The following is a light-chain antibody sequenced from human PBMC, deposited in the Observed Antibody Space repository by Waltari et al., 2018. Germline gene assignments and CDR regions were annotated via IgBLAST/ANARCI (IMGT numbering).Light chain of an antibody. CDR1: KLGSKY. CDR3: QAWDSTTAV. V-gene: IGLV3-1*01. CDR2: QDK. J-gene: IGLJ2*01. Sequence: SFELTQSPSVSVSLGQTATITCAGDKLGSKYVSWYKQKPGQSPVLVVYQDKRRPSWIPERFSGSNSGSTATLIISGTQAMDEADYYCQAWDSTTAVFGGGTKLTVL.